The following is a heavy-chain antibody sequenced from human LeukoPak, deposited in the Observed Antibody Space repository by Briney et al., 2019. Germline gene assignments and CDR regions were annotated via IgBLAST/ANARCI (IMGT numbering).Heavy chain of an antibody. J-gene: IGHJ3*02. CDR3: AKDLRYNWNERGAFDI. D-gene: IGHD1-1*01. Sequence: GGSLRLSCAASGFTFSNYWMSWVRQAPGKGLEWVANIKQDGSEKYYVDSVKGRFTISRDNAKNSLYLQMNSLRAEDTAVYYCAKDLRYNWNERGAFDIWGQGTMVTVSS. V-gene: IGHV3-7*01. CDR2: IKQDGSEK. CDR1: GFTFSNYW.